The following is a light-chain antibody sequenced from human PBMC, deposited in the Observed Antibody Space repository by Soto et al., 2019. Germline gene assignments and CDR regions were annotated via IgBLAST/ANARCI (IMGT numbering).Light chain of an antibody. CDR2: EVS. J-gene: IGLJ3*02. CDR1: SSDVGGYNY. CDR3: NSYAGSNNGV. Sequence: QSALTQPPSASGSPGQSVTISCTGTSSDVGGYNYVAWYQQHPGKAPKLMIYEVSKRPSGVPDRFSGSKSGSTASLTVSGLQAEDEADYYCNSYAGSNNGVFGGGTKVTVL. V-gene: IGLV2-8*01.